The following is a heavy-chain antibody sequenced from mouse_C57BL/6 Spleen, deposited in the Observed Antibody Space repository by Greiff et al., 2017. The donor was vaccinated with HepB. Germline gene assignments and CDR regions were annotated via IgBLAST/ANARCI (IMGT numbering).Heavy chain of an antibody. CDR1: GYSITSGYY. CDR3: ARDQDWFAY. Sequence: EVQLQESGPGLVKPSQSLSLTCSVTGYSITSGYYWNWIRQFPGNKLEWMGYISYDGSNNYNPSLKNRISITRDTSKNQFFLKLNSVTTEDTATYYCARDQDWFAYWGQGTLVTVSA. CDR2: ISYDGSN. J-gene: IGHJ3*01. V-gene: IGHV3-6*01.